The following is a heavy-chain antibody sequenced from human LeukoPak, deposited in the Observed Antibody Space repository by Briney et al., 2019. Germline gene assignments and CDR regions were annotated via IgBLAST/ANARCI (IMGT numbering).Heavy chain of an antibody. D-gene: IGHD1-26*01. CDR2: IRYDGSNK. CDR1: GFTFSTYG. Sequence: GGSLRLSCAAYGFTFSTYGMHWVRQASGKGLEWVAFIRYDGSNKYYADSVKGRFTISRDNSKNTLYLQMNSLRAEDTAVYYCAKTRPVGATKGGYWFDYWGQGTLVTVSS. J-gene: IGHJ4*02. V-gene: IGHV3-30*02. CDR3: AKTRPVGATKGGYWFDY.